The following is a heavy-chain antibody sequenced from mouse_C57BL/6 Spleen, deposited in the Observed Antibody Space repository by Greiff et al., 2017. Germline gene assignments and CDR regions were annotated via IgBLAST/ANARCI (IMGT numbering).Heavy chain of an antibody. J-gene: IGHJ4*01. D-gene: IGHD2-1*01. V-gene: IGHV1-18*01. CDR1: GYTFTDYN. CDR3: ARWDYYGNFLMDY. Sequence: EVKLMESGPELVKPGASVKIPCKASGYTFTDYNMDWVKQSHGKSLEWIGDINPNNGGTIYNQKFKGKATLTVDKSSSTAYMELRSLTSEDTAVYYCARWDYYGNFLMDYWGQGTSVTVSS. CDR2: INPNNGGT.